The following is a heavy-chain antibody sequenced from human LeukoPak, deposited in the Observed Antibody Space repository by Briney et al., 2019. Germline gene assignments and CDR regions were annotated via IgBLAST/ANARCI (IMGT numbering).Heavy chain of an antibody. V-gene: IGHV3-30*14. CDR1: GFSFSSYA. CDR2: ISYDGRNK. Sequence: GRSLRLSCAASGFSFSSYAMHWVRQAPGKGLEWVALISYDGRNKYYADSVKGRFTISRDNSKNTLYLQMNSLRAEDTAVYYCTRGASYYDYWGQGTLVTVSS. D-gene: IGHD3-10*01. J-gene: IGHJ4*02. CDR3: TRGASYYDY.